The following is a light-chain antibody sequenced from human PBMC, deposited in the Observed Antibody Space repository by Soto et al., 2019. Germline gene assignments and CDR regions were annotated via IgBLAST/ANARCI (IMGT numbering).Light chain of an antibody. CDR1: QFISNY. J-gene: IGKJ5*01. Sequence: DIQMTQSPSSLSASVGDRVTITCRASQFISNYLNWYQQRPGKAPTLLIFAESSLRSGVPSRFSGSGTGTDFTLTISSLQPEDFATYFCHSRAFGQGTRLEIK. CDR3: HSRA. CDR2: AES. V-gene: IGKV1-39*01.